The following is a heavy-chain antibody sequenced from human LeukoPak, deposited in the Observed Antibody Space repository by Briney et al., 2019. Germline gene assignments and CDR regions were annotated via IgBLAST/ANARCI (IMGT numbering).Heavy chain of an antibody. D-gene: IGHD2/OR15-2a*01. CDR3: AKASSPTSYCFDY. CDR2: IIPIFGTA. CDR1: GGTFSSYA. Sequence: ASVKASCKASGGTFSSYAISWVRQAPGQGLEWMGGIIPIFGTANYAQKFQGRVTITTDESTSTAYMELSSLRSEDTAVYYCAKASSPTSYCFDYWGQGTLVTVSS. J-gene: IGHJ4*02. V-gene: IGHV1-69*05.